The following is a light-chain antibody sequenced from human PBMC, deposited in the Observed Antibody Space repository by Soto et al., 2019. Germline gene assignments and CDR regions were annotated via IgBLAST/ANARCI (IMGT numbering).Light chain of an antibody. CDR2: KNN. CDR1: SSNIGSNT. J-gene: IGLJ3*02. V-gene: IGLV1-44*01. Sequence: QSVLTQPPSASGTPGLRVTLSCSGSSSNIGSNTVNWYQQLSGTAPKFLIYKNNQRPSGVPDRFSGSKSGTSASLAISGPQFEDEAVSDGAAWDDSLNGVLFGGGTQLTVL. CDR3: AAWDDSLNGVL.